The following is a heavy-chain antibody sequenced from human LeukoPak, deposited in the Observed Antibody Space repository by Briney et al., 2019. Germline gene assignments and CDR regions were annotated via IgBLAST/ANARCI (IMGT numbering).Heavy chain of an antibody. CDR3: ARGTYDSSGYYVWFDP. J-gene: IGHJ5*02. V-gene: IGHV1-46*01. Sequence: ASVKVSCEASGYTFTSYYMHWVRQAPGQGLEWMGIINPSGGSTSYAQKFQGRVTMTRDTSTSTVYMELSSLRSEDTAVYYCARGTYDSSGYYVWFDPWGQGTLVTVSS. CDR2: INPSGGST. D-gene: IGHD3-22*01. CDR1: GYTFTSYY.